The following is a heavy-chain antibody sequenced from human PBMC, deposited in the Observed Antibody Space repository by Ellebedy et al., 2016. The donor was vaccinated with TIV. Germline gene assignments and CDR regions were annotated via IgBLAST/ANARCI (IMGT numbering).Heavy chain of an antibody. J-gene: IGHJ4*02. CDR3: ARPRGYSYGGFDY. D-gene: IGHD5-18*01. CDR1: GFTFTDYY. CDR2: ISSSGSTI. V-gene: IGHV3-11*01. Sequence: PGGSLRLSCAASGFTFTDYYMSWIRQAPGKGLEWVSYISSSGSTIYSADSLKGRFTISRANAKHSLYLQMNSLRAEDTAVYYCARPRGYSYGGFDYWGQGTLVTVSS.